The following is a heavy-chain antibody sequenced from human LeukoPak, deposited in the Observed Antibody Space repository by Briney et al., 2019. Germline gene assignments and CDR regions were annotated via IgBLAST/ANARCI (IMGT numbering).Heavy chain of an antibody. CDR1: GGTFSTYT. V-gene: IGHV1-69*01. J-gene: IGHJ4*02. CDR2: ITPIFGTT. D-gene: IGHD5-24*01. Sequence: SVKVSCKASGGTFSTYTISWVRQAPGQGLEWMGGITPIFGTTDYAQKFQDRLTISADDSTSTVYMDLSSLRSEDTAVYYCARGRGRLRTRDGYNYDFWGQGTLVTVSS. CDR3: ARGRGRLRTRDGYNYDF.